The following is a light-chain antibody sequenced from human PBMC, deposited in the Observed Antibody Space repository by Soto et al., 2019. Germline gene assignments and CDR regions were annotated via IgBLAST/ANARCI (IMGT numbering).Light chain of an antibody. CDR2: GAS. CDR3: QQYDNWPQT. J-gene: IGKJ1*01. V-gene: IGKV3-15*01. Sequence: ERVMRQAPATLSVSPGERATLSCRASQSVSSNLAWYQQKPGQAPRLLIYGASTRATGIPARFSGSGSGTESTLTISSLQSEDFAVYYCQQYDNWPQTFGQGTKVDIK. CDR1: QSVSSN.